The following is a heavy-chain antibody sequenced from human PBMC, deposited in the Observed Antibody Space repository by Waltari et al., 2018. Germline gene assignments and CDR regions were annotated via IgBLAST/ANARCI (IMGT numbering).Heavy chain of an antibody. V-gene: IGHV4-34*01. Sequence: QVQLQQCGAGLLKPSETLSLSCDVYGGSFNNYSWAWIRQPPEKGLEGIGEINYSGDANYNPSLKSRVTISVDTSKNRFSLKLNSVTAADTAVYYCAGGTIGSGSYYDGGMDVWGQGTTVTVSS. J-gene: IGHJ6*02. CDR3: AGGTIGSGSYYDGGMDV. D-gene: IGHD1-26*01. CDR2: INYSGDA. CDR1: GGSFNNYS.